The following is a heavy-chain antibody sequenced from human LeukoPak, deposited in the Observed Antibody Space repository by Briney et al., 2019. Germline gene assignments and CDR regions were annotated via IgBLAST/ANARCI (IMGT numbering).Heavy chain of an antibody. Sequence: SETLSLTCAVYGGSFSGYYWSWIRQPPGKGLEWIGEINHSGSTNYNPFLKSRVTISVDTSKNQFSLKLSSVTAADTAVYYCARGIAYYDFWSGFPNYYGMDVWGQGTTVTVSS. V-gene: IGHV4-34*01. CDR2: INHSGST. J-gene: IGHJ6*02. CDR1: GGSFSGYY. D-gene: IGHD3-3*01. CDR3: ARGIAYYDFWSGFPNYYGMDV.